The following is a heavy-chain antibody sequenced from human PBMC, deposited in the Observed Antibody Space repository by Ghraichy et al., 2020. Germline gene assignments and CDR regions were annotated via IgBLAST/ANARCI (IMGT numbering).Heavy chain of an antibody. CDR1: GFTFSAAW. J-gene: IGHJ4*02. Sequence: LSLTCAASGFTFSAAWMNWVRQAPGKGLEWVGRLKSKTAGGTTDYGAPVRGRFTFSRDDSKNILYLQMSSLRTEDTAVYFCATDYCDGTTCYFNYWGQGILVNVS. V-gene: IGHV3-15*07. CDR3: ATDYCDGTTCYFNY. CDR2: LKSKTAGGTT. D-gene: IGHD2-2*01.